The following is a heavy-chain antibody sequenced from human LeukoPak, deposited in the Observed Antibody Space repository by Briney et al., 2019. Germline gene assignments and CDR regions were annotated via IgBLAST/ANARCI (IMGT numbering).Heavy chain of an antibody. CDR3: ARAYDFGSSYSSAY. V-gene: IGHV3-74*01. Sequence: PGGSLRLSCAASGFTFSRYWMHWVRQAPGKGLVWVSRINSDGSSTDYPDSVKGRFTISRDNTKNTLYLQMNSLRAEDTAVYYCARAYDFGSSYSSAYWGQGTLVTVSS. CDR2: INSDGSST. J-gene: IGHJ4*02. D-gene: IGHD3-3*01. CDR1: GFTFSRYW.